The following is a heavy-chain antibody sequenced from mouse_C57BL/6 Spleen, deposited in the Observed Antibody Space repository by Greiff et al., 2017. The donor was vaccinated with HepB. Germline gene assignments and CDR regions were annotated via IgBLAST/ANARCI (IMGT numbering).Heavy chain of an antibody. CDR3: AKYGQNYYGSSYEYFDV. CDR2: IWRGGST. V-gene: IGHV2-5*01. J-gene: IGHJ1*03. Sequence: QVQLQQSGPGLVQPSQSLSITCTVSGFSLTSYGVHWVRQSPGKGLEWLGVIWRGGSTDYNAAFMSRLSITKDNSKSQVFFKMNSLQADDTAIYYCAKYGQNYYGSSYEYFDVWGTGTTVTVSS. CDR1: GFSLTSYG. D-gene: IGHD1-1*01.